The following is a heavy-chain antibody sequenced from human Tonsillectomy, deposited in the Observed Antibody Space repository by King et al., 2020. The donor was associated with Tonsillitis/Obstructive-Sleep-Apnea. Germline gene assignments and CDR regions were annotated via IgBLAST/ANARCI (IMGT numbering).Heavy chain of an antibody. V-gene: IGHV4-34*01. CDR2: INHSGST. CDR1: GGSFSGYY. D-gene: IGHD4-17*01. Sequence: VQLQQWGAGLLKPSETLSLTCAVYGGSFSGYYWSWVRQPPGKGLEWIGEINHSGSTNYNSSLKSRVTISVDTSKNQFSLKLSSVTAADTAVYYCVRLPYDYGDYVFDHWGQGTLVTVSS. CDR3: VRLPYDYGDYVFDH. J-gene: IGHJ4*02.